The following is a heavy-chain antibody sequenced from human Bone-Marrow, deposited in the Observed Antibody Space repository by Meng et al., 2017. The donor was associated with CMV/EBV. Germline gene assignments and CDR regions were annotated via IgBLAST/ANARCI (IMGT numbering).Heavy chain of an antibody. CDR3: AKLPITMIVVYDAFDI. CDR2: IRYDGSNK. D-gene: IGHD3-22*01. J-gene: IGHJ3*02. V-gene: IGHV3-30*02. Sequence: GESLKISCAASGITFSSYGMHWVRQAPGKGLGWVAFIRYDGSNKYYADSVKGRFTISRDNSKNTLYLQMNSLRAEDTAVYYCAKLPITMIVVYDAFDIWGQGTMVAVSS. CDR1: GITFSSYG.